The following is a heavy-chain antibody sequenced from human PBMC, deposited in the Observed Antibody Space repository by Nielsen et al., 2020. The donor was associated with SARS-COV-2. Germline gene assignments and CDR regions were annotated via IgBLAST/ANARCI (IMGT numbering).Heavy chain of an antibody. CDR2: IRYDGNEK. CDR1: GFTFSSYG. J-gene: IGHJ4*02. D-gene: IGHD6-13*01. Sequence: GESLKISCAASGFTFSSYGMHWVRQAPGQGLEWVAVIRYDGNEKFYADSVKGRFTISRDNSKNTLYLQMNSLRAEDTALYYCANGQQLIPQKLWGQGTLVTVSS. CDR3: ANGQQLIPQKL. V-gene: IGHV3-30*02.